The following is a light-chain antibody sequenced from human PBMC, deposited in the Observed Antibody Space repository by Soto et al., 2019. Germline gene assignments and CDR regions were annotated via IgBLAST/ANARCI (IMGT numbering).Light chain of an antibody. J-gene: IGKJ4*01. CDR1: QGIDNH. CDR3: QKCKVAPFT. Sequence: DIQMTQSPSSLSASVGDIVTITCRASQGIDNHLAWYQQKPGKAPKLLIYAASTLQSGVPSRFTGSGSGTDFTLTISSLQPEDAAIYYCQKCKVAPFTFGGGTKVDIK. CDR2: AAS. V-gene: IGKV1-27*01.